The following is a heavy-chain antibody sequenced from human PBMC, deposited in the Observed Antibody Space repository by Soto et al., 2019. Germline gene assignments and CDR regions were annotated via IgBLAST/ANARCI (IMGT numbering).Heavy chain of an antibody. CDR3: ARDSTGYYYYYGMDV. CDR2: IYYSGST. V-gene: IGHV4-61*08. D-gene: IGHD4-4*01. Sequence: SETLSLTCTVSGGSISSGGYYWSWIRQHPGKDLEWIGYIYYSGSTNYNPSLKSRVPISVDTSKNQFSLKLSSVTAADTAVYYCARDSTGYYYYYGMDVWGQGTTVTVSS. J-gene: IGHJ6*02. CDR1: GGSISSGGYY.